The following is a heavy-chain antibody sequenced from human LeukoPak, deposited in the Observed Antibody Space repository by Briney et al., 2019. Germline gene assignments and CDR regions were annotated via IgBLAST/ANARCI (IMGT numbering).Heavy chain of an antibody. D-gene: IGHD3-22*01. Sequence: PGGSLRLSCAASGFTFSSYSMNWVRQAPGKGLEWVSSISSSSSYIYYADSVKGRFTISRDNAKNSLYLQMNSLRAEDTAVYYCARVGDYYDSSGYPFDYWGQGTLVTVSS. CDR3: ARVGDYYDSSGYPFDY. V-gene: IGHV3-21*01. CDR1: GFTFSSYS. J-gene: IGHJ4*02. CDR2: ISSSSSYI.